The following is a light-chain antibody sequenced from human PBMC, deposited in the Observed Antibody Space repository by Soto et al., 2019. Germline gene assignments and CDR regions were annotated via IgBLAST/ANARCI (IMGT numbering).Light chain of an antibody. CDR2: DAS. CDR3: QQRSNWLFT. V-gene: IGKV3-11*01. CDR1: QSVSSY. Sequence: EIVLKQSPASLSLSPGERATLSCRASQSVSSYLAWYQQKPGQAPRLLIYDASNRATGIPARFSGSGSGTDFTLTISSLEPEDFAVYYCQQRSNWLFTFGPGTRWIS. J-gene: IGKJ3*01.